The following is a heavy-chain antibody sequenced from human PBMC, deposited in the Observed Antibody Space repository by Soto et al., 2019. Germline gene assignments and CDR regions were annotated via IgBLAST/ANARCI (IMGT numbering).Heavy chain of an antibody. CDR2: ISAYNGNT. Sequence: GTSVKVCCEASGESFKSYGISWVRQAPGQGLEWMGWISAYNGNTNYAQKFQGRVTITADKSTSTAYMELSSLRSEDTAVYYCARDPPSEGYSGYDWIDYWGQGTLVTVSS. D-gene: IGHD5-12*01. J-gene: IGHJ4*02. V-gene: IGHV1-18*01. CDR1: GESFKSYG. CDR3: ARDPPSEGYSGYDWIDY.